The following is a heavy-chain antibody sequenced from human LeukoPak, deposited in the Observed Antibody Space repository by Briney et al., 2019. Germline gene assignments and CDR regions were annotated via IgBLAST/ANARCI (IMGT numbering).Heavy chain of an antibody. CDR1: GGSISSSSYY. D-gene: IGHD6-13*01. CDR2: IYYSGST. CDR3: ARRQQLVRRNWFDP. Sequence: SETLSLTCTVSGGSISSSSYYWGWIRQPPGKGLEWIGSIYYSGSTYYNPSLKSRVTISVDTSKNQFSLKLSSVTVADTAVYYCARRQQLVRRNWFDPWGQGTLVTVSS. V-gene: IGHV4-39*01. J-gene: IGHJ5*02.